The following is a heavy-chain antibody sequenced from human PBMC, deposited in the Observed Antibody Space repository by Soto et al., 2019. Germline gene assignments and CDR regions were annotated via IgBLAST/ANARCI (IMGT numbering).Heavy chain of an antibody. CDR2: IHHSGSI. J-gene: IGHJ5*02. V-gene: IGHV4-30-4*08. CDR3: ARVSGNRPNWFDP. CDR1: GGSISSDYYH. D-gene: IGHD3-10*01. Sequence: SETLSLTCTVSGGSISSDYYHWTWIRQSLGKGLEWIGYIHHSGSIHYNPSFKSRLTISVDTSKNQFSLKLSSVTAADTAVYYCARVSGNRPNWFDPWGQGTLVTVSS.